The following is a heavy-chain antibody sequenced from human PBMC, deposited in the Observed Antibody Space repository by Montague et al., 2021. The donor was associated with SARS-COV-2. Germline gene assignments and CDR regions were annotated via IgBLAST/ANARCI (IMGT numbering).Heavy chain of an antibody. CDR3: ARYYYDSSGHHSPGMDV. CDR2: IYYSGST. CDR1: GGSISSYY. D-gene: IGHD3-22*01. V-gene: IGHV4-59*01. J-gene: IGHJ6*02. Sequence: ETLSLTCTVSGGSISSYYWSWIRQPPGKGLEWIGYIYYSGSTNYNPSLKRRVTISVDTSKNQFSLKLSSATAADTAVYYCARYYYDSSGHHSPGMDVWGQGTTVTVSS.